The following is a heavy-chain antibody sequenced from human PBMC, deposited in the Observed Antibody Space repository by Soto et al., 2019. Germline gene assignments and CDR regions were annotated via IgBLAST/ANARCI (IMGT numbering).Heavy chain of an antibody. D-gene: IGHD2-2*01. CDR1: GGSISSYY. CDR3: ARLGYCSSTSCYDDIDY. Sequence: QVQLQESGPGLVKPSETLSLTCTVSGGSISSYYWSWIRQPPGKGLEWIGYIYYSGSTNYNPSLKSRVTIPVDTSKNQFSLKLSSVTAADTAVYYCARLGYCSSTSCYDDIDYWGQGTLVTVSS. J-gene: IGHJ4*02. V-gene: IGHV4-59*08. CDR2: IYYSGST.